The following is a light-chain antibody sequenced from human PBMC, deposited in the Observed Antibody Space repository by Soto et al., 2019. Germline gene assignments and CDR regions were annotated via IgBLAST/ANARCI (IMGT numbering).Light chain of an antibody. J-gene: IGKJ1*01. V-gene: IGKV1-39*01. CDR3: QQSYSTPT. CDR1: QSISSY. CDR2: AAS. Sequence: EIQMTQSPCSLSASVGERVTITCRASQSISSYLIWYQQKTGKAPKVLLYAASSLQSGVASMFSGSGSGTYFTLTISSLQPEDFATYYCQQSYSTPTFGQGTKVEIK.